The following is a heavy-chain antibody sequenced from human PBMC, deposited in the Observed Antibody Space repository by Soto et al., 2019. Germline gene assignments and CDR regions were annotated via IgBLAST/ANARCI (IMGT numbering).Heavy chain of an antibody. V-gene: IGHV3-23*01. D-gene: IGHD3-10*01. CDR3: AKSPPYGSGSYYYFDY. J-gene: IGHJ4*02. Sequence: GGSLRLSCAASGFTFSSYAMSWVRQAPGKGLEWVSAISGSGGSTYYADSVKGRFTISRDNSKNTLYLQMNSLRAEDTAVYYCAKSPPYGSGSYYYFDYWGQGTLVTVSS. CDR2: ISGSGGST. CDR1: GFTFSSYA.